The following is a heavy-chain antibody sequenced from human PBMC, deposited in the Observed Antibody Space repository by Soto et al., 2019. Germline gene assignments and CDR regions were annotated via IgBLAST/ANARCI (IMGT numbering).Heavy chain of an antibody. D-gene: IGHD6-6*01. J-gene: IGHJ4*02. CDR1: GYTFTSYG. V-gene: IGHV1-18*01. CDR2: ISAYNGNT. CDR3: ARGIGPPYSSSSRFDY. Sequence: ASVKVSCKASGYTFTSYGISWVRQAPGQGLEWMGWISAYNGNTNYAQKLQGRVTMTTDTSTSTAYMELRSLRSDDTAVYYCARGIGPPYSSSSRFDYWGQGTLVTVSS.